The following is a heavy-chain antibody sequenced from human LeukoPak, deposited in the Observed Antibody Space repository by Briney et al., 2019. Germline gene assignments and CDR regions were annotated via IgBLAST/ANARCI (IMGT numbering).Heavy chain of an antibody. V-gene: IGHV4-59*08. Sequence: SETLSLTCTVSGGSISSYYWSWIRQPPGKGLEWIGYIYYSGSTNYCPSLKSRVTISVDTSKNQFSLKLSSVTAADTAVYYCAGPDLVPAAAGSAFDIWGQGTMVTVSS. D-gene: IGHD2-2*01. J-gene: IGHJ3*02. CDR2: IYYSGST. CDR1: GGSISSYY. CDR3: AGPDLVPAAAGSAFDI.